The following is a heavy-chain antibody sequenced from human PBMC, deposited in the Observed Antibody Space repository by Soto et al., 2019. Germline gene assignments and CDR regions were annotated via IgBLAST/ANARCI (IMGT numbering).Heavy chain of an antibody. CDR1: GGSISSSSYY. CDR3: ARDFFDSSDYTTNWFDP. CDR2: IYYSGST. J-gene: IGHJ5*02. D-gene: IGHD3-22*01. Sequence: SETLSLTCTVSGGSISSSSYYWGWIRQPPGKGLEWIGSIYYSGSTYYNQSLKNRDTISVDTSKNQFSMKLTSVTAADAALYYCARDFFDSSDYTTNWFDPWGQGTLVT. V-gene: IGHV4-39*01.